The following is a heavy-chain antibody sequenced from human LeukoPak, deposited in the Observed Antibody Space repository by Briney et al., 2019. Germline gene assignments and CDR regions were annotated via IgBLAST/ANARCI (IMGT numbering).Heavy chain of an antibody. Sequence: PGGSLRLSCAASGFTFSNAWMSWVRQAPGKGLEWVGRIKSRTDGGTTDYAAPVKGRFTISRDDSKNTLYLQMNSLKTEDTAVYYCTTEPSSSWGGGYWGQGTLVTVSS. CDR1: GFTFSNAW. J-gene: IGHJ4*02. V-gene: IGHV3-15*01. CDR3: TTEPSSSWGGGY. CDR2: IKSRTDGGTT. D-gene: IGHD6-13*01.